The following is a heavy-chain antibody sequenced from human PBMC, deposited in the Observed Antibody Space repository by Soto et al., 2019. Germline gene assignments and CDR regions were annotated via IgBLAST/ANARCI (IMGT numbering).Heavy chain of an antibody. CDR3: ARDFEAAGPDAY. D-gene: IGHD6-13*01. CDR2: IWFDGSEE. CDR1: GFTFSSSA. Sequence: GGSLRLSCAASGFTFSSSAMHWVRQAPGKGLEWVAVIWFDGSEEYYADSVKGRFTIFRDNSKDMLYLQMNSLRVEDTAVYYCARDFEAAGPDAYWGQGTLVTVSS. V-gene: IGHV3-30*04. J-gene: IGHJ4*02.